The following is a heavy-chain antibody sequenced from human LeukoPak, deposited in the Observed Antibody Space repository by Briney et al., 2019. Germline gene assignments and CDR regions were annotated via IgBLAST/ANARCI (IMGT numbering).Heavy chain of an antibody. CDR2: INQDGGGK. Sequence: GGSLRLSCEVSGLIFRSYWMSWVRQAPGKGLEWVANINQDGGGKYFVDSVRGRFTISRDNAKNSLHLVMDTLRVEDTGLYYCARERDGRFFDYWGQGTLVTVSS. CDR3: ARERDGRFFDY. CDR1: GLIFRSYW. D-gene: IGHD5-24*01. V-gene: IGHV3-7*01. J-gene: IGHJ4*02.